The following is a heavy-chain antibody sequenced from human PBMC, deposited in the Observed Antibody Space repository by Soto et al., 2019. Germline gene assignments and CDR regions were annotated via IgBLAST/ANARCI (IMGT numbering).Heavy chain of an antibody. V-gene: IGHV1-69*01. CDR1: GGTFSSYA. D-gene: IGHD2-2*02. CDR3: ARVPRCSSTSCYINWFDP. CDR2: IIPIFGTA. Sequence: QVQLVQSGAEVKKPGSSVKVSCKASGGTFSSYAISWVRQAPGQGLEWMGGIIPIFGTANYAQKFQGRVTITVDESTSTAYMELSSLRSEDTAVYYCARVPRCSSTSCYINWFDPWGQGTLVTVSS. J-gene: IGHJ5*02.